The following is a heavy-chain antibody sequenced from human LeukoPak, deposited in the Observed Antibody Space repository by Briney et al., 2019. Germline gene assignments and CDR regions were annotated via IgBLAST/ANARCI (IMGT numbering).Heavy chain of an antibody. Sequence: GESLKTSCKGSGYSFTSYWIGWVRQMPGKGLEWMGIIYPGDSDTRYSPSFQGQVTISADKSISTAYLQWSSLKASDTAMYYCARHTDLIAAAGLNFDYWGQGTLVTVSS. D-gene: IGHD6-13*01. CDR3: ARHTDLIAAAGLNFDY. J-gene: IGHJ4*02. CDR1: GYSFTSYW. CDR2: IYPGDSDT. V-gene: IGHV5-51*01.